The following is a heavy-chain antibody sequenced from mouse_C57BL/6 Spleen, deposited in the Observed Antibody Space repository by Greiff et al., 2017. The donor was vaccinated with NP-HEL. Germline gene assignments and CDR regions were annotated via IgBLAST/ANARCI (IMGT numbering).Heavy chain of an antibody. CDR3: ARGGGYDGYYGWGFDY. V-gene: IGHV1-76*01. CDR1: GYTFTDYY. D-gene: IGHD2-3*01. Sequence: QVQLQQSGAELVRPGASVKLSCKASGYTFTDYYINWVKQRPGQGLEWIARIYPGSGNTYYNEKFKGKATLTAEKSSSTAYMQLSSLTSEDSAVYFCARGGGYDGYYGWGFDYWGQGTTLTVSS. J-gene: IGHJ2*01. CDR2: IYPGSGNT.